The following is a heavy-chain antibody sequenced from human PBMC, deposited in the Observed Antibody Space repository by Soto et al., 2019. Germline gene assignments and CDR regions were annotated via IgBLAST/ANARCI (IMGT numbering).Heavy chain of an antibody. V-gene: IGHV3-33*01. D-gene: IGHD1-1*01. CDR2: IWYDGSNK. CDR1: GFTFSSYG. J-gene: IGHJ6*03. Sequence: GGSLRLSCAASGFTFSSYGMHWVRQAPGKGLEWVAVIWYDGSNKYYADSVKGRLTISRDNSKNTLYLQMNSLRAEDTAVYYCARGSGGGQLDHLFWYYYYMDVWGKGTTVTVSS. CDR3: ARGSGGGQLDHLFWYYYYMDV.